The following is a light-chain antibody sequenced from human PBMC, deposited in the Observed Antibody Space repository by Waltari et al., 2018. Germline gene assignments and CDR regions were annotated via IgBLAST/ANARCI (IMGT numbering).Light chain of an antibody. J-gene: IGLJ2*01. V-gene: IGLV3-21*04. CDR1: NIGSKN. CDR3: QVWDSSGDHVV. CDR2: YDS. Sequence: SYVLTQPPSVSVAPGKTASITCGGNNIGSKNVHWHQQKPGQAPVLVISYDSDRPSGIPERFSGSKSGNTATLTISRVEAGDEADYYCQVWDSSGDHVVFGGGTKLTVL.